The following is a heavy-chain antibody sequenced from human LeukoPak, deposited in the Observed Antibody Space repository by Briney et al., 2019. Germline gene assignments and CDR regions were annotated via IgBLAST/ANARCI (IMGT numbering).Heavy chain of an antibody. V-gene: IGHV1-2*02. D-gene: IGHD5-12*01. Sequence: ASVKVSCKASGYTFTGYYMHWVRQAPGQGLEWMGWINPNSGGTNYAQKFQGRVTMARDTSISTAYMELSRLRSDDTAVYYCARVVSYSGYDDFDYWGQGTLVTVSS. CDR2: INPNSGGT. CDR1: GYTFTGYY. CDR3: ARVVSYSGYDDFDY. J-gene: IGHJ4*02.